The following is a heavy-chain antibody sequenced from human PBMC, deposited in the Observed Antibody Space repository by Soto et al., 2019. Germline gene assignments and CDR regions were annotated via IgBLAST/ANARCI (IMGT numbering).Heavy chain of an antibody. Sequence: QLQLQESGPGLVKPSETLSLTCTVSGGSITSSSHYWGWIRQPPGKGLECIGNIYYDGNTYYTPPLKRPVTISSDTSKNQFSLRLNPVTAADTAVYYCARSSITPRLFMYPFDYWGQGTLVTVSS. V-gene: IGHV4-39*01. CDR2: IYYDGNT. CDR3: ARSSITPRLFMYPFDY. J-gene: IGHJ4*02. CDR1: GGSITSSSHY. D-gene: IGHD3-10*01.